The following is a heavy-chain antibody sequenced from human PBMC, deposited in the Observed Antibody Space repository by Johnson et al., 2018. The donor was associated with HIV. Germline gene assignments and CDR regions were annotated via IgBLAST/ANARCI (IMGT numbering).Heavy chain of an antibody. D-gene: IGHD4-17*01. CDR3: ARDSTPWGGDYVGYAFDI. CDR2: ISFDGTKK. CDR1: GFTFSTYG. J-gene: IGHJ3*02. Sequence: QVQLMESGGGLIQPGRSLRLSCAASGFTFSTYGMHWVRQAPGKGLEWVAVISFDGTKKNQADSGKGRFIISRDNSKNTLYLQMNSLRAEDTALYYCARDSTPWGGDYVGYAFDIWGRVTMVTVSS. V-gene: IGHV3-30*03.